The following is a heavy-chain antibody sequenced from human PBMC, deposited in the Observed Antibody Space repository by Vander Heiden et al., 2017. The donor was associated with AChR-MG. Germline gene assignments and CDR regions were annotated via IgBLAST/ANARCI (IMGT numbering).Heavy chain of an antibody. CDR2: INPSGGST. CDR1: GYTFTSYY. Sequence: QVQLVQSGAEVKKPGASVKVSCTASGYTFTSYYMHWVRQATGQGLEWMGIINPSGGSTSYAQKFQGRVTMTRDTSTSTVYMELSSLRSEDTAVYYCARLPRYCSGGSCYSASGYYYGMDVWGQGTTVTVSS. V-gene: IGHV1-46*03. CDR3: ARLPRYCSGGSCYSASGYYYGMDV. D-gene: IGHD2-15*01. J-gene: IGHJ6*02.